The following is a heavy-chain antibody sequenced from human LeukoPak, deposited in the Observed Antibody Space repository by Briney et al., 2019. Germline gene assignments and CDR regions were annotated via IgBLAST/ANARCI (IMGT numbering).Heavy chain of an antibody. CDR1: GFTVSSNY. V-gene: IGHV3-66*01. D-gene: IGHD3-16*02. CDR3: ARWMITFGGVIVRAFDI. CDR2: IYSGGST. J-gene: IGHJ3*02. Sequence: GGSLRLSCAASGFTVSSNYMSWVRQAPGKGLEWVSVIYSGGSTYYADSVKGRFTISRDNSKNTLYLQRNSLRAEDTAAYYCARWMITFGGVIVRAFDIWGQGTMVTVSS.